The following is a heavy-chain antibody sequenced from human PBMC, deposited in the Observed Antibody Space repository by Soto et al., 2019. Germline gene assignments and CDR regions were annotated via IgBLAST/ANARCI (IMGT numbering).Heavy chain of an antibody. V-gene: IGHV1-18*04. Sequence: ASVKVSCKASGYTFTSYGISWVRQAPGQGLEWMGWISAYNGNTNYAQKLQGRVTMTTDTSTSTAYMELRSLGSDDTAVYYCARDFMEYSSGRAEYFQHWGQGTLVTVSS. J-gene: IGHJ1*01. CDR3: ARDFMEYSSGRAEYFQH. CDR1: GYTFTSYG. D-gene: IGHD6-19*01. CDR2: ISAYNGNT.